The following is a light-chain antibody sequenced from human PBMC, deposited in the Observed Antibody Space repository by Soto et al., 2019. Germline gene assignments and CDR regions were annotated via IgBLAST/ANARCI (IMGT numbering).Light chain of an antibody. CDR1: QSVSSD. J-gene: IGKJ2*01. CDR2: GAS. V-gene: IGKV3-15*01. CDR3: QQYNNWPT. Sequence: EIVMTQSPATLSVSPGERATLSCRASQSVSSDLAWYQHKPGQAPRLLMYGASTRANGIPARFSGSGSGTEFTLTIRSLQSEDFAVYYCQQYNNWPTFGQGTKLEIK.